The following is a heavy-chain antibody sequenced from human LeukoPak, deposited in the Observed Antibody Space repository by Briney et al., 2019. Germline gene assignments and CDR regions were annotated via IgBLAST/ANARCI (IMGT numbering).Heavy chain of an antibody. CDR3: ARERYYYDSSYFDY. V-gene: IGHV4-30-4*01. D-gene: IGHD3-22*01. CDR1: GGFISSGDCY. Sequence: PSETLSLTCTVSGGFISSGDCYGSWIRQPPGKGLEWIGYIYYSGSTYYNPSLKSRVTISVDTSKNQFSLKLSSVTAADTAVYYCARERYYYDSSYFDYWGQGTLVTVSS. J-gene: IGHJ4*02. CDR2: IYYSGST.